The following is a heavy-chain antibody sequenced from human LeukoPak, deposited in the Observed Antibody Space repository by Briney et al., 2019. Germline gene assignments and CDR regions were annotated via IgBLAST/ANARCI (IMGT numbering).Heavy chain of an antibody. J-gene: IGHJ1*01. CDR1: GFTFSSYA. V-gene: IGHV3-23*01. D-gene: IGHD2-21*01. CDR3: AKDPSVAYCGGDCYPEYFQH. Sequence: PGGSLRLSCAASGFTFSSYAMSWVRQAPGNALEWVSAISGSGVSTYYAASVKGRFTISRDNSKNTLYLQMNSLRAEDTAVYYCAKDPSVAYCGGDCYPEYFQHWGQGTLVTVSS. CDR2: ISGSGVST.